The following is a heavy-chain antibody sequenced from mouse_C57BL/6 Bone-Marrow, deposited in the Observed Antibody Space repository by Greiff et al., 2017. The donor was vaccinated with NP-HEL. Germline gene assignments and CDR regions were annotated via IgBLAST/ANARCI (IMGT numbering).Heavy chain of an antibody. V-gene: IGHV2-2*01. CDR2: IWRGGST. D-gene: IGHD1-1*01. Sequence: VKLMESGPGLVQPSQSLSITCTVSGFSLTSYGVHWVRQSPGQGLEWLGVIWRGGSTDYYAAFISRLSITKDNSKIQVFFKMNSLQADDTAIYYCARNDGSTTGGFSDWGQGTTLTVSS. CDR3: ARNDGSTTGGFSD. J-gene: IGHJ2*01. CDR1: GFSLTSYG.